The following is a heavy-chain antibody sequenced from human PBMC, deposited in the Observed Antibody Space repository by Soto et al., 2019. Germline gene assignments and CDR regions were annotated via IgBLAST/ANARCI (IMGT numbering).Heavy chain of an antibody. J-gene: IGHJ5*02. Sequence: GGSLRLSCAASGFTFSSYGMHWVRQAPGKGLEWVAVIWYDGSNKYYADSVKGRFTISRDNAKNTLYLQMNSLRAEDTAVYYCARDGGIAAARASTWGQGTLVTVSS. D-gene: IGHD6-13*01. V-gene: IGHV3-33*01. CDR2: IWYDGSNK. CDR3: ARDGGIAAARAST. CDR1: GFTFSSYG.